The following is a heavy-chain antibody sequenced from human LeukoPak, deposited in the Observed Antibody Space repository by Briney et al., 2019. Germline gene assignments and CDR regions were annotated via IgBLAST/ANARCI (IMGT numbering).Heavy chain of an antibody. D-gene: IGHD3-16*01. CDR3: ICCGTLGY. Sequence: HPGGSLRLSCAASGFTFSSPVMSWVRQAPGKGLEWVSSVSGSGGSTYYADSVKGRFTISRDNSKNTLYLQVNSLRTEDTAIYYCICCGTLGYRGQGTLVTVSS. V-gene: IGHV3-23*01. CDR2: VSGSGGST. J-gene: IGHJ4*02. CDR1: GFTFSSPV.